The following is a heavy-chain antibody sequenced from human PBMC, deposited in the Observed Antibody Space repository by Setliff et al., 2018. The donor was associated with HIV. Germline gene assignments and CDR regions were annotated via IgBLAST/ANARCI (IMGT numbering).Heavy chain of an antibody. Sequence: SETLSLTCTVSGGSISPYYWSWIRQSPEKGLEWIGYIYHTGITKYNPSLTSRLSTSIDTSKNQFSLSLTSVTAADTAVYYCARGSWKDGAHGYFFDYWGQGTLVTVSS. J-gene: IGHJ4*02. CDR1: GGSISPYY. D-gene: IGHD1-1*01. CDR3: ARGSWKDGAHGYFFDY. CDR2: IYHTGIT. V-gene: IGHV4-59*01.